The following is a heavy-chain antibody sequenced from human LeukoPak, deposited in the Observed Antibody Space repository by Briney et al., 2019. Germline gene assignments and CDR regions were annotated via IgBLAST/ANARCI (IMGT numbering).Heavy chain of an antibody. CDR2: IYYSGST. Sequence: PSETLSLTCTVSGGSISSSSYYWGWIRQPPGEGLEWIGSIYYSGSTYYNPSLKSRVTISVDTSKNQFSLKLSSVTAADTAVYYCARLQDTAMVFDYWGQGILVTVSS. J-gene: IGHJ4*02. V-gene: IGHV4-39*01. CDR3: ARLQDTAMVFDY. CDR1: GGSISSSSYY. D-gene: IGHD5-18*01.